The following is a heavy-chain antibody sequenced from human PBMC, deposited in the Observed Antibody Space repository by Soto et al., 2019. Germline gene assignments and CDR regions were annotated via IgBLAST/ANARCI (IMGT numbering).Heavy chain of an antibody. CDR2: ISGSGGST. J-gene: IGHJ4*02. Sequence: PXGPLLLSCTASRFSFSTYAMSWVRQAAGKGLEWVSGISGSGGSTYYADSVKGRFTISRDNSKNTLSFQMNSLRVDDTAVYYCASTEDRLEGGRFDYWGPGTLVTVYS. CDR1: RFSFSTYA. CDR3: ASTEDRLEGGRFDY. V-gene: IGHV3-23*01. D-gene: IGHD1-1*01.